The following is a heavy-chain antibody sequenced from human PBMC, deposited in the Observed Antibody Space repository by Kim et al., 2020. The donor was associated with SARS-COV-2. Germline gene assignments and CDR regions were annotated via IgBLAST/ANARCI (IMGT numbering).Heavy chain of an antibody. D-gene: IGHD3-22*01. V-gene: IGHV3-43*02. CDR1: GFTFDDYA. J-gene: IGHJ3*02. Sequence: GGSLRLSCAASGFTFDDYAMHWVRQAPGKGLEWVSLISGDGGSTYYADSVKGRFTISRDNSKNSLYLQMNSLRTEDTALYYCANLSDYYYDSEDAFDIWGQGTMVTVSS. CDR2: ISGDGGST. CDR3: ANLSDYYYDSEDAFDI.